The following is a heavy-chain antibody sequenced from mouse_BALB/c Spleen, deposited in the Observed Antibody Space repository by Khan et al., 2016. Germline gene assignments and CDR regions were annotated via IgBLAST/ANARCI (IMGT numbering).Heavy chain of an antibody. CDR3: ARKGRNADWAYYLCC. CDR1: GYTFTNYG. V-gene: IGHV9-3-1*01. CDR2: INTYNGKP. J-gene: IGHJ2*01. Sequence: QIQLVQSGPELKKPGETVKISCKASGYTFTNYGMNWVKQAPGKGLKWMGWINTYNGKPTYADDFKGRFAFSLETSANTAYLQINNLKNEDTATYYCARKGRNADWAYYLCCWGQGTTLTVSS. D-gene: IGHD2-13*01.